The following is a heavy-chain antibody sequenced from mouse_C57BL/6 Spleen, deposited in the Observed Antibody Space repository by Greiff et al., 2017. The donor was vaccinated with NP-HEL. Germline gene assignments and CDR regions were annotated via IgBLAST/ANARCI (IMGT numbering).Heavy chain of an antibody. J-gene: IGHJ3*01. D-gene: IGHD2-2*01. V-gene: IGHV1-72*01. CDR3: AREGNGYDEFAY. CDR1: GYTFTSYW. CDR2: IDPNSGGT. Sequence: VKLQQPGAELVKPGASVKLSCKASGYTFTSYWMHWVKQRPGRGLEWIGRIDPNSGGTKYNEKFKSKATLTVDKPSSTAYMQLSSLTSEDSAVYYCAREGNGYDEFAYWGQGTLVTVSA.